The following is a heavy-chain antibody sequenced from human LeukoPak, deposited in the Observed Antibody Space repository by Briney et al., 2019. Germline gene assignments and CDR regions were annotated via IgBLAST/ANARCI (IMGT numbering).Heavy chain of an antibody. Sequence: ASVKVSCKASGYTFTGYYMHWVRQAPGQGLEWMGWINPNSGGTNYAQKFQGRVTMTRDTSISTAYMELSRLRSDDTAVYYCARDHGYCSSTSCYNWFDPWGQGTLVTVFS. J-gene: IGHJ5*02. V-gene: IGHV1-2*02. D-gene: IGHD2-2*01. CDR3: ARDHGYCSSTSCYNWFDP. CDR2: INPNSGGT. CDR1: GYTFTGYY.